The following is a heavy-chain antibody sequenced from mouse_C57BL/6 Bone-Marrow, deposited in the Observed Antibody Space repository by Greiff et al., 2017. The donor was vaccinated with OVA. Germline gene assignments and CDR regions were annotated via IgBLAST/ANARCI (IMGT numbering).Heavy chain of an antibody. V-gene: IGHV1-19*01. CDR1: GYTFTDYY. Sequence: EVQLQQSGPVLVKPGASVKMSCKASGYTFTDYYMNWVKQSHGKSLEWIGVINPYNGGTSYNQKFKGKATLTVDKSSSTAYMELNSLTSEDSAVYYCATSYGSYFDYWGQGTTLTVSS. J-gene: IGHJ2*01. CDR3: ATSYGSYFDY. CDR2: INPYNGGT. D-gene: IGHD1-1*01.